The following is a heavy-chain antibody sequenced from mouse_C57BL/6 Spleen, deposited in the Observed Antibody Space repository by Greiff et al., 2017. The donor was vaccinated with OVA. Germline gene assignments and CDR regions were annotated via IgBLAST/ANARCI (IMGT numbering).Heavy chain of an antibody. CDR1: GFSFNTYA. Sequence: EVKVVESGGGLVQPKGSLKLSCAASGFSFNTYAMNWVRQAPGKGLEWVARIRSKSNNYATYYADSVKDRFTISRDDSESMLYLQMNNLKTEDTAMYYCVRQSSYYAMDNRGDKKSVTVSS. V-gene: IGHV10-1*01. CDR2: IRSKSNNYAT. D-gene: IGHD1-3*01. J-gene: IGHJ4*01. CDR3: VRQSSYYAMDN.